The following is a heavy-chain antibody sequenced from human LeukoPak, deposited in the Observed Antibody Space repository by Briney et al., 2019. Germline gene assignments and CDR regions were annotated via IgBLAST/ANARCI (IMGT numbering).Heavy chain of an antibody. Sequence: PSETLSLTCAVYGGSFSGYYWSWIRQPPGKGLEWIGEINHSGSTNYNPSLKSRVTISVDTSKNQFSLKLSSVTAADTAVYYCARHIAAAGREGGWFDPWGQGTLVTVSS. V-gene: IGHV4-34*01. J-gene: IGHJ5*02. D-gene: IGHD6-13*01. CDR3: ARHIAAAGREGGWFDP. CDR2: INHSGST. CDR1: GGSFSGYY.